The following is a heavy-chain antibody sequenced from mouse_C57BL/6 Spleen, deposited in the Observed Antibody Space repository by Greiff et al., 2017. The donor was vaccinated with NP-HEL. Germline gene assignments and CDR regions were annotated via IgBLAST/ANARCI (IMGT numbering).Heavy chain of an antibody. CDR2: IDPSDSYT. D-gene: IGHD2-2*01. CDR3: ARRGEGYDGAY. CDR1: GYTFTSYW. J-gene: IGHJ3*01. V-gene: IGHV1-50*01. Sequence: QVQLQQPGAELVKPGASVKLSCKASGYTFTSYWMQWVKQRPGQGLEWIGEIDPSDSYTNYNQKFKGKATLTVDTSSSTAYMQLSSLTSEDSAVYYCARRGEGYDGAYWGQGTLVTVSA.